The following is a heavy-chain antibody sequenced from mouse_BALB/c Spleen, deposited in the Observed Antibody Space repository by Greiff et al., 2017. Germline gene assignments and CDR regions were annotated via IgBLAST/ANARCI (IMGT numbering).Heavy chain of an antibody. Sequence: QVQLKQSGAELVRPGTSVKVSCKASGYAFTNYLIEWVKQRPGQGLEWIGVINPGSGGTNYNEKFKGKATLTADKSSSTAYMQLSSLTSDDSAVYFCAREVYYYGSSYEDYWGQGTSVTVSS. CDR3: AREVYYYGSSYEDY. CDR2: INPGSGGT. CDR1: GYAFTNYL. V-gene: IGHV1-54*01. J-gene: IGHJ4*01. D-gene: IGHD1-1*01.